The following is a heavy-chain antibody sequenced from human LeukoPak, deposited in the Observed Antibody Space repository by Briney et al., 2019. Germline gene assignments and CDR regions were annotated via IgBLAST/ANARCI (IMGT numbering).Heavy chain of an antibody. Sequence: GGSLRLPCGASGFTFSRHAMNWVRQPPGKGLEWVSGIDGSGSLTFYADSVKGRFTISRDNSENRLYLQMNSLRAEDTAVYYCGRVSTVTANFDYWGQGSLVTVSS. CDR3: GRVSTVTANFDY. CDR2: IDGSGSLT. J-gene: IGHJ4*02. CDR1: GFTFSRHA. D-gene: IGHD2-21*02. V-gene: IGHV3-23*01.